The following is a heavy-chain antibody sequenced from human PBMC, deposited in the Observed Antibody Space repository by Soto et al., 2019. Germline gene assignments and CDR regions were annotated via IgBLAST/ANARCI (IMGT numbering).Heavy chain of an antibody. D-gene: IGHD2-2*01. CDR3: ARGGEGYCSSTSCYGGPYFDY. CDR2: INHSGST. J-gene: IGHJ4*02. CDR1: GGSISRSNYY. Sequence: SETLSLTCTVSGGSISRSNYYWAWIRQPPRKGLEWIGEINHSGSTNYNPSLKSRVTISVDTSKNQFSLKLSSVTAADTAVYYCARGGEGYCSSTSCYGGPYFDYWGQGTLVTVSS. V-gene: IGHV4-39*07.